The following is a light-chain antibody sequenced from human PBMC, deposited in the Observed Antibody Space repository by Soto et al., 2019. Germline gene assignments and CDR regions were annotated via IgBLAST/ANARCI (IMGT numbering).Light chain of an antibody. CDR1: QGISNY. Sequence: DIQMTQSPSSLSASVGDRVTITCRASQGISNYLAWYQQKPGKVPKLLIYAASTLQSGVPSRFSGSGSGTDFTLTISSLAPEDVATYYWQKYNSAPITFGQGTRLEIK. CDR3: QKYNSAPIT. CDR2: AAS. J-gene: IGKJ5*01. V-gene: IGKV1-27*01.